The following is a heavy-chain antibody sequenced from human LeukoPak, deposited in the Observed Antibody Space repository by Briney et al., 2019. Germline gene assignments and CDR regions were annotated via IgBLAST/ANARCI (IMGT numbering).Heavy chain of an antibody. CDR1: GGSINSYY. CDR3: GRQGYTASYYFLDY. J-gene: IGHJ4*02. Sequence: SETLSLTCTVSGGSINSYYWGWVRQPAGKGLEWIGRIYTTGTTNYSPSLKGRLTMSVDTSKNQFSLNLRSVTAADTAVYYRGRQGYTASYYFLDYWSQGTLVTVSS. V-gene: IGHV4-4*07. CDR2: IYTTGTT. D-gene: IGHD1-26*01.